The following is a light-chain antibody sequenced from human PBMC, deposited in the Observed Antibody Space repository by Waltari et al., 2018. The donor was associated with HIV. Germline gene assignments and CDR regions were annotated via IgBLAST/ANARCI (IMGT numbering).Light chain of an antibody. CDR3: LLSFRGPRL. CDR1: SGPVTSDHY. CDR2: DTS. Sequence: QGVVTQEPSLTVSPEGTVTLTCASSSGPVTSDHYPSWVQQKPGQVPTTLIFDTSDRHSSTPSRFSGSLLVGKAALTLSGAQPDDEADYYCLLSFRGPRLFGGGTRLTVL. J-gene: IGLJ2*01. V-gene: IGLV7-46*01.